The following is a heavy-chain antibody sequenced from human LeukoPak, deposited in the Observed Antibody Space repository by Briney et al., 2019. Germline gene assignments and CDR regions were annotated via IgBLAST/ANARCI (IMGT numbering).Heavy chain of an antibody. D-gene: IGHD3-22*01. V-gene: IGHV4-39*07. Sequence: GSLRLSCEASGFSLSSYSMQWVRQAPGKGLEWIGSIYYSGSTYYNPSLKSRVTISVDTSKNQFSLRVSSVTAADTAVYYCARETIDITIIEVVRMGDAFDIWGQGTMVAVSS. CDR2: IYYSGST. CDR3: ARETIDITIIEVVRMGDAFDI. J-gene: IGHJ3*02. CDR1: GFSLSSYS.